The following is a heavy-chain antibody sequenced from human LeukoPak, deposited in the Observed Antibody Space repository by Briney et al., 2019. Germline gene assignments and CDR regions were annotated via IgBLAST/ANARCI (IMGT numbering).Heavy chain of an antibody. J-gene: IGHJ6*02. CDR2: ISSSGSTI. V-gene: IGHV3-11*01. Sequence: GSLRLSCAASGFTFSDYYMSWIRQAPGKGLEWVSYISSSGSTIYYADSVKGRFTISRDNAKNSLYLQMNSLRAEDTAVYYCARARSPYYYHYGMDVWGQGTTVTVSS. CDR1: GFTFSDYY. CDR3: ARARSPYYYHYGMDV.